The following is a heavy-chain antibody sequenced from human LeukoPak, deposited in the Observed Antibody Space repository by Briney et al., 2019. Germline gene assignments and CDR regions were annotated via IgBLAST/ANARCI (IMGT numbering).Heavy chain of an antibody. J-gene: IGHJ5*02. D-gene: IGHD3-10*01. CDR2: IRYDGSNK. Sequence: GGSLRLSCAASRFTLSSYNINWVRQAPGKGLEWVAFIRYDGSNKYYADSVKGRFTISRDNSKNTLYLQMNSLRAEDTAVYYCAKDWDVYYYGSGSPNWFDPWGQGTLVTVSS. CDR3: AKDWDVYYYGSGSPNWFDP. V-gene: IGHV3-30*02. CDR1: RFTLSSYN.